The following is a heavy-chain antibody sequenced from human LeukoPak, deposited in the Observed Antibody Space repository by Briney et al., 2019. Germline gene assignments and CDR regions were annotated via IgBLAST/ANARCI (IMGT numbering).Heavy chain of an antibody. Sequence: ASVKVSCKASGGTFSSYAISWVRQAPGQGLEWMGGIIPIFGTANYAQKFQGRVTITADESTSTAYMELSSLRSEDTAVYYCARGGISSHAFDIWGQGTMVTVSS. V-gene: IGHV1-69*13. CDR3: ARGGISSHAFDI. CDR2: IIPIFGTA. CDR1: GGTFSSYA. J-gene: IGHJ3*02. D-gene: IGHD3-3*02.